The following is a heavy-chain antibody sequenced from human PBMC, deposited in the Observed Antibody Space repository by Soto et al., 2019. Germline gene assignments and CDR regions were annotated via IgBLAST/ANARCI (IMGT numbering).Heavy chain of an antibody. CDR1: GYTFIGYY. D-gene: IGHD2-15*01. J-gene: IGHJ6*02. V-gene: IGHV1-2*02. CDR3: ARVLYEFGMDV. CDR2: INPKSGGT. Sequence: ASLKVSCKASGYTFIGYYMHWVRQAPGQGREWMGWINPKSGGTNYAQKFQGRVTMTRDTSISTAYMELSRLRSDDTAVYYCARVLYEFGMDVWGQGSTVTVSS.